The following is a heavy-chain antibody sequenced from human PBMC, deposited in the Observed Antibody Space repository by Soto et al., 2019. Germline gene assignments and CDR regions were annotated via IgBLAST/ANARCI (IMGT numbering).Heavy chain of an antibody. V-gene: IGHV4-39*01. J-gene: IGHJ4*02. D-gene: IGHD5-12*01. CDR2: IHYSGST. Sequence: QLQLQESGPGLVKPSETLSLTCTVSGGSISSSNSFWGWIRQPPGKGLEWVGTIHYSGSTYYNPSLKSRVNIPVDTYKKQFSLRLSSVTAADTAVYYCARHRAGYSDCWGQGTLVTVSS. CDR1: GGSISSSNSF. CDR3: ARHRAGYSDC.